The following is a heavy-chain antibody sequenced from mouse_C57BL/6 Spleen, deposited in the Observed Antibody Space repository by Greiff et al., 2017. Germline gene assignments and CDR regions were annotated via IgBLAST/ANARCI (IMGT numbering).Heavy chain of an antibody. J-gene: IGHJ4*01. CDR3: ARDGEYYAMDY. Sequence: EVKLMESGGGLVQSGRSLRLSCATSGFTFSDFYMEWVRQAPGKGLEWIAASRNKANDYTTEYSASVKGRFIVSRDTSQSILYLQMNALRAEDTAIYYCARDGEYYAMDYWGQGTSVTVSS. CDR1: GFTFSDFY. V-gene: IGHV7-1*01. CDR2: SRNKANDYTT.